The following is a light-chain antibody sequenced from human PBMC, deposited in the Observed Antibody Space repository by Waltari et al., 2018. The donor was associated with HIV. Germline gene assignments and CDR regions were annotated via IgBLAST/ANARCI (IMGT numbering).Light chain of an antibody. CDR2: EVN. CDR3: SSYAGSNNWV. J-gene: IGLJ3*02. CDR1: NSDIGAYNY. Sequence: QSALTQPPSAYGSPGPSVTISCTGTNSDIGAYNYVPWYQQHPGKAPKFMIYEVNRRPSGVPDRFSGSKSGNTASLTVSGLQAEDEADYYCSSYAGSNNWVFGGGTKLTVL. V-gene: IGLV2-8*01.